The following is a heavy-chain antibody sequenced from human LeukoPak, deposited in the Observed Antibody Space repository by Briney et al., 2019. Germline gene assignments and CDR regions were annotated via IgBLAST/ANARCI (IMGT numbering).Heavy chain of an antibody. J-gene: IGHJ6*02. V-gene: IGHV3-74*01. CDR3: AREGVWRQQLVDYYYGMDV. CDR2: INSDGSST. Sequence: GGSLRLSCAASGFTFSFYAMSWVRQAPGKGLVWVSRINSDGSSTSYADSVKGRFTISRDNAKNTLYLQMNSLRAEDTAVYYCAREGVWRQQLVDYYYGMDVWGQGTTVTVSS. CDR1: GFTFSFYA. D-gene: IGHD6-13*01.